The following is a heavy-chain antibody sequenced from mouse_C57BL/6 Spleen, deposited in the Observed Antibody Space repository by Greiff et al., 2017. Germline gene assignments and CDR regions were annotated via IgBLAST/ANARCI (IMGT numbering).Heavy chain of an antibody. CDR3: AREVYYGNYVYFDY. V-gene: IGHV1-55*01. CDR1: GYTFTSYW. Sequence: VQLQQPGAELVKPGASVKMSCKASGYTFTSYWITWVKQRPGQGLEWIGDIYPGSGSTNYNEKFKSKATLTVDTSSSTAYMQLSSLTSEDSAVYYCAREVYYGNYVYFDYWGQGTTLTVSS. J-gene: IGHJ2*01. CDR2: IYPGSGST. D-gene: IGHD2-1*01.